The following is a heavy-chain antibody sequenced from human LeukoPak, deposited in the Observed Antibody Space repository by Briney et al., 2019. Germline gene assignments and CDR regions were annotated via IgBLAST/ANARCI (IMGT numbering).Heavy chain of an antibody. Sequence: PGGSLRLSCAASGSTFSDYAMHWVRQAPGKGLEWVSLISWDGGSTYYADSVKGRFTISRDNSKNSLYLQMNSLRAEDTAVYYCAQMDPVPLWFGDGPDYWGQGTLVTVSS. V-gene: IGHV3-43D*03. D-gene: IGHD3-10*01. CDR1: GSTFSDYA. CDR2: ISWDGGST. CDR3: AQMDPVPLWFGDGPDY. J-gene: IGHJ4*02.